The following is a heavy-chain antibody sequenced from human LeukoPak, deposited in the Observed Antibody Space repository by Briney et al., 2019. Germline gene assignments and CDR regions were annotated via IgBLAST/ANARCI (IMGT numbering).Heavy chain of an antibody. V-gene: IGHV4-39*07. CDR2: IYYSGST. CDR1: GGSISSSSYY. Sequence: SETLSLTCTVSGGSISSSSYYWGWIRQPPGKGLEWIGSIYYSGSTYYNPSLKSRVTISVDTSKNQFSLKLSSVTAADTAVYYCARAGADGYVWGSYRPLDYFDYWGQGTLVTVSS. D-gene: IGHD3-16*02. J-gene: IGHJ4*02. CDR3: ARAGADGYVWGSYRPLDYFDY.